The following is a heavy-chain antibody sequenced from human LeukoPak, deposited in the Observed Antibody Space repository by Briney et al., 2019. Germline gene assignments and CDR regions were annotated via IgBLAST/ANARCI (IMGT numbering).Heavy chain of an antibody. J-gene: IGHJ4*02. CDR3: ARVAPGHDIGRGYFDY. CDR1: GFTFSNYW. D-gene: IGHD2-21*01. CDR2: INSDGSST. Sequence: TGGSLRLSCAASGFTFSNYWMHWVRQAPGKGLVWVSRINSDGSSTSYADSVKGRFTISRDNAKNSLYLQMSSLRAEDTAVYYCARVAPGHDIGRGYFDYWGQGTLVTVSS. V-gene: IGHV3-74*01.